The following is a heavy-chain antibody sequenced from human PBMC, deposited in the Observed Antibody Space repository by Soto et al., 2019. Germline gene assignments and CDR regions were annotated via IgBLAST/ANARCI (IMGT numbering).Heavy chain of an antibody. CDR2: INHSGST. D-gene: IGHD3-10*01. J-gene: IGHJ6*02. CDR1: GGSFSGYY. Sequence: PSETLSLTCAAYGGSFSGYYWSWIRQPPGKGLEWIGEINHSGSTNYNPSLKSRVTISVDTSKNQFSLKLSSVTAADTAVYYCARARVRGVIRVYYYYGMDVWGQGTTVTVSS. V-gene: IGHV4-34*01. CDR3: ARARVRGVIRVYYYYGMDV.